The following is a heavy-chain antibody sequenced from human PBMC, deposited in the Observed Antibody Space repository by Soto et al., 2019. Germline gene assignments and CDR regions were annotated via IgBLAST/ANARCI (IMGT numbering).Heavy chain of an antibody. CDR1: GFTFSDYW. D-gene: IGHD1-26*01. V-gene: IGHV3-7*01. CDR2: VKQDGSEI. J-gene: IGHJ4*02. CDR3: ARKVGDY. Sequence: GVSLRLSCAASGFTFSDYWMSWVRQAPGKGLEWVANVKQDGSEIYYVDSVKGRFTISRDNAKNSLYLQMNSLRAEDTAIYYCARKVGDYWGQGTLVTVSS.